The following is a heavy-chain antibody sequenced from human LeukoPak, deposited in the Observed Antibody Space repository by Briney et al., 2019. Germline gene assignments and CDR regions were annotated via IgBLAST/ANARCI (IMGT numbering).Heavy chain of an antibody. V-gene: IGHV3-15*01. CDR1: GFSFMNAW. D-gene: IGHD2/OR15-2a*01. CDR3: TTFYHEYSPY. Sequence: GGSLRLSCAASGFSFMNAWMVWVRQAPGKGLEWVGRIKSNADGGTPDYAAPAGGRFTISRDDSKNTLYLQMNSLKTEDTAVYYCTTFYHEYSPYWGRGTLVTVSS. CDR2: IKSNADGGTP. J-gene: IGHJ4*02.